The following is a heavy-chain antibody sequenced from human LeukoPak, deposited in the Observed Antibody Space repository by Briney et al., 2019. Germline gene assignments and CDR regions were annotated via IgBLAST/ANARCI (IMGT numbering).Heavy chain of an antibody. CDR1: GYSIRSGYY. V-gene: IGHV4-38-2*02. Sequence: PSETLSLTCTVSGYSIRSGYYWGWIRQPPGKGLEWIGNIYHSGSTYSSPSLKSRVTISVDKSKNQFSLKLNSVTAADTAVYYCARVSRYSGYVGAFDIWGQGTMVTVSS. D-gene: IGHD5-12*01. J-gene: IGHJ3*02. CDR2: IYHSGST. CDR3: ARVSRYSGYVGAFDI.